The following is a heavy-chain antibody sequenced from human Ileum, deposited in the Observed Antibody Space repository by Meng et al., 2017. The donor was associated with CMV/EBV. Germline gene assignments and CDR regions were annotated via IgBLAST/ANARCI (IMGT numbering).Heavy chain of an antibody. J-gene: IGHJ6*02. Sequence: GGSLKLSCAASKFEIFTYPMNWVRQAPGKGLVWVSRINNDGTDTGYADSVKGRFTISRDNAKNTLYLQMNGLRVEDTAVFYCARSYPNFYYGMDLWGRGTTVTVSS. CDR3: ARSYPNFYYGMDL. CDR1: KFEIFTYP. CDR2: INNDGTDT. V-gene: IGHV3-74*01. D-gene: IGHD2-2*01.